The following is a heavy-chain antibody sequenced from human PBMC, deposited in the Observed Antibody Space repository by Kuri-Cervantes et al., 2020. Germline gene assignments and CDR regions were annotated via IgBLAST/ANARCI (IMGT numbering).Heavy chain of an antibody. V-gene: IGHV3-48*04. D-gene: IGHD3-22*01. CDR2: ISSSGSSI. CDR3: GGGYYDSSGYYLGVGY. CDR1: GFTFSSYG. J-gene: IGHJ4*02. Sequence: GGSLRLSCAASGFTFSSYGMHWVRQAPGKGLEWVSYISSSGSSIYYADSVKGRFTMSRDNAKNSLYLQMNSLRAEDTAVYYCGGGYYDSSGYYLGVGYWGQGTLVTVSS.